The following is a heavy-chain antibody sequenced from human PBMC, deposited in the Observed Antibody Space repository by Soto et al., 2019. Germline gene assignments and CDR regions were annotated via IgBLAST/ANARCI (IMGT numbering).Heavy chain of an antibody. V-gene: IGHV3-9*01. D-gene: IGHD1-1*01. Sequence: GGSLRLSCAASGFTFDDYAMHWVRQAPGKGLEWVSGISWNSGSIGYADSVKGRFTISRDNAKNSLYLQMNSLRAEDTALYYCAKDLGLMGIIQHDAFDIWGQGTMVTVSS. CDR2: ISWNSGSI. J-gene: IGHJ3*02. CDR1: GFTFDDYA. CDR3: AKDLGLMGIIQHDAFDI.